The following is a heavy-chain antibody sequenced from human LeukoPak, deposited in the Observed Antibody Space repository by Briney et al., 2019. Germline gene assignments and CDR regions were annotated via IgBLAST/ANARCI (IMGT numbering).Heavy chain of an antibody. CDR2: ISSDGGST. V-gene: IGHV3-64*04. CDR3: ARDNSGWYA. D-gene: IGHD6-19*01. J-gene: IGHJ5*02. CDR1: GFTFSSHA. Sequence: GGSLRLSCSASGFTFSSHAMHWVRQAPGTGLEYVSAISSDGGSTYYADSVKGRFTISRDNAKNSLYLQMNSLRAEDTAVYYCARDNSGWYAWGQGTLVTVSS.